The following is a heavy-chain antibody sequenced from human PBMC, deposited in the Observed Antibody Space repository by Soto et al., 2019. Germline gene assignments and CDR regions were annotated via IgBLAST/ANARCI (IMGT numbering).Heavy chain of an antibody. D-gene: IGHD3-10*01. V-gene: IGHV5-10-1*01. CDR2: IDPSDSYT. J-gene: IGHJ6*02. CDR3: LKDIRVRGYYYYYGMDV. Sequence: GESLKISGKGSGYSFTSYWISWVRQMPGKGLKWMGRIDPSDSYTNYNPSFQGHVTISAYKSISTAYLQWSSLKASDTALYYCLKDIRVRGYYYYYGMDVLGQGTTVTVSS. CDR1: GYSFTSYW.